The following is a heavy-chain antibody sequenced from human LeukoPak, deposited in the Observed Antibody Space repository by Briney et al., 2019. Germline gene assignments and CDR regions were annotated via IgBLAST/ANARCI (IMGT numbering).Heavy chain of an antibody. J-gene: IGHJ5*02. CDR3: ARHHYYDSSGYSENWFDP. Sequence: GESLKISCKGSGYSFTSYWIAWVRQMPGKGLEWMGSIHPSDSDTRYSPSFQGQVTISADKSISTAYLQWSSLKASDTAMYYCARHHYYDSSGYSENWFDPWGQGTLVTVSS. CDR2: IHPSDSDT. V-gene: IGHV5-51*01. D-gene: IGHD3-22*01. CDR1: GYSFTSYW.